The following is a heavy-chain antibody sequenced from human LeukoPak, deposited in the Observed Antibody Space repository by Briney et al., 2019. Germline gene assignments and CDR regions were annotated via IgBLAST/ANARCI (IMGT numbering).Heavy chain of an antibody. J-gene: IGHJ4*02. CDR2: ISAYNGNT. CDR3: AREDSNNYGSGSYYNDDC. Sequence: EASVKVSCKASGYTFTSYGISWVRQAPGQGLEWMGWISAYNGNTNYAQKLQGRVTMTTDTSTSTAYMELRSLRSDDTAVYYCAREDSNNYGSGSYYNDDCWGQGTLVTVSS. D-gene: IGHD3-10*01. CDR1: GYTFTSYG. V-gene: IGHV1-18*01.